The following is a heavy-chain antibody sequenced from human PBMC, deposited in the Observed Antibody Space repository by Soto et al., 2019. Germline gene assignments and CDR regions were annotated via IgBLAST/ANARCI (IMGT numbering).Heavy chain of an antibody. CDR1: GDTFTSYD. J-gene: IGHJ4*02. D-gene: IGHD2-15*01. CDR3: ARGGYCSDGDCLYYFDS. V-gene: IGHV1-8*01. CDR2: MNPSTGNI. Sequence: QVQLVQSGAEVKKPGASVKVSCKASGDTFTSYDINWVRQATGQGLEWMGRMNPSTGNIDYARKFQGRVTMTRNTSINTAYMELSSLRFEDTAVYYCARGGYCSDGDCLYYFDSWGQGTLVTVSS.